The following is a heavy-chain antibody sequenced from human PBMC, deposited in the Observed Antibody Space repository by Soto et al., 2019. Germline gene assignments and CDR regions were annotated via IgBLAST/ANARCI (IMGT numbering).Heavy chain of an antibody. V-gene: IGHV1-3*01. CDR1: GYTFTSYA. Sequence: ASVKVSCKASGYTFTSYAMHWVRQAPGQRLEWMGWINAGNGNTKYSQKFQGRVTITRDTSASTAYMELSSLRSEDTAVYYCTRVGGSYPLDYFDYWGQGTLVTVS. J-gene: IGHJ4*02. D-gene: IGHD1-26*01. CDR3: TRVGGSYPLDYFDY. CDR2: INAGNGNT.